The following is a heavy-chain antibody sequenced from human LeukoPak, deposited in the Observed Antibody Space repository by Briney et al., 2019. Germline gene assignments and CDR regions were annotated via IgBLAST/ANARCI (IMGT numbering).Heavy chain of an antibody. CDR1: GFTFSSYT. V-gene: IGHV3-48*01. CDR3: ARVRSPRYFDY. J-gene: IGHJ4*02. CDR2: ISSGNSNI. Sequence: GGSLRLSCAASGFTFSSYTMNWVRQAPGKGLEWVSYISSGNSNIYYADSVKGRFTTSRDNAKNSLYLQMNSLRAEDTAVYYCARVRSPRYFDYWGQGTRVTVSS.